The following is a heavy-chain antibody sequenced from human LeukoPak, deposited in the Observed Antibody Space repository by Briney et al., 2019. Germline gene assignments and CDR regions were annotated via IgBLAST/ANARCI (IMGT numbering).Heavy chain of an antibody. D-gene: IGHD2-15*01. J-gene: IGHJ4*02. Sequence: AGGSLRLSCAASGXTFSGYLXXXXXXAPXXXXXWVANIYEEGSXXYXVDSVKGRXXISRDNAKNSLYLQMNSLRAEDTAVYYCARDSSAAPHSYWGQGTMVSFFS. CDR2: IYEEGSXX. CDR1: GXTFSGYL. CDR3: ARDSSAAPHSY. V-gene: IGHV3-7*01.